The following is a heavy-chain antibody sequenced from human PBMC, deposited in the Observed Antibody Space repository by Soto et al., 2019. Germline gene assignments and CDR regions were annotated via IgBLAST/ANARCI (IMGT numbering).Heavy chain of an antibody. CDR2: IYYSGST. CDR3: ARGVTMVRGVIHTPYFDY. D-gene: IGHD3-10*01. CDR1: GGSISSGGYY. V-gene: IGHV4-31*03. J-gene: IGHJ4*02. Sequence: QVPLQESGPGLVKPSQTLSLTCTVSGGSISSGGYYWSWIRQHPGKGLEWIGYIYYSGSTYYNPSLKSRVTISVDTSKNQFSLKLSSVTAADTAMYYCARGVTMVRGVIHTPYFDYWGQGTLVTVSS.